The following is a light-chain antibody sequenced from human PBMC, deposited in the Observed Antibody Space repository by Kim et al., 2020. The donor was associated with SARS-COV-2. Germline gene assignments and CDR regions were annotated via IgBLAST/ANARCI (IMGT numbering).Light chain of an antibody. CDR1: QSLLHSNGYNY. CDR2: LGS. Sequence: DIVMTQSPLSLPVTPGEPASISCRSSQSLLHSNGYNYLDWYLQKPGQSPQLLIYLGSNRASGVPDRFSGSGSGTDFTLKISRVEAEDVAVYYCMQALQTPLTFGGGTKVDLK. V-gene: IGKV2-28*01. CDR3: MQALQTPLT. J-gene: IGKJ4*01.